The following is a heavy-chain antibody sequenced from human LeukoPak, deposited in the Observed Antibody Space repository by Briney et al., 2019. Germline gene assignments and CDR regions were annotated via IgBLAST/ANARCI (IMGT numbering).Heavy chain of an antibody. V-gene: IGHV1-46*01. CDR1: GYSFTSHY. CDR2: INPSGSNT. J-gene: IGHJ4*02. CDR3: ARERGDYYASSGPTEGFDY. Sequence: GASVKVSCKASGYSFTSHYMHWVRQAPGQGLEWLGLINPSGSNTLYAQKFQGRVTMTRDSSTSTVYMELSSLRSEDTAVYYCARERGDYYASSGPTEGFDYWGQGTLVTVSS. D-gene: IGHD3-22*01.